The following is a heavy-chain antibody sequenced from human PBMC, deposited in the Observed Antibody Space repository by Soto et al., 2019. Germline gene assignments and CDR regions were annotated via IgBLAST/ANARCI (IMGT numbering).Heavy chain of an antibody. CDR1: GGSFSGYY. D-gene: IGHD3-10*01. J-gene: IGHJ6*02. CDR2: INHSGST. V-gene: IGHV4-34*01. Sequence: SETLSLTCAVYGGSFSGYYWSWIRQPPGKGLEWIGEINHSGSTNYNPSLKSRVTISVDTSKNQFSLKLSSVTAADTAVYYCARVLSYGSGSYYNPHYYYYGIDVWGQGTTVTVSS. CDR3: ARVLSYGSGSYYNPHYYYYGIDV.